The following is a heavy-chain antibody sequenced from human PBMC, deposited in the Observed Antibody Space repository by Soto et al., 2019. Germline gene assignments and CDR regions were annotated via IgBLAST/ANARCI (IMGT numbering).Heavy chain of an antibody. CDR3: AAPEIGLRYFDWLSMDV. Sequence: SVKVSCKASGFTFTSSGVLWVRQARGQRLEYIGWIVVGSGNTNYAQKFQERVTITRDMSTSTAYMELSSLRSEDTAVYYCAAPEIGLRYFDWLSMDVGGQGTTVTVSS. D-gene: IGHD3-9*01. CDR1: GFTFTSSG. CDR2: IVVGSGNT. V-gene: IGHV1-58*01. J-gene: IGHJ6*02.